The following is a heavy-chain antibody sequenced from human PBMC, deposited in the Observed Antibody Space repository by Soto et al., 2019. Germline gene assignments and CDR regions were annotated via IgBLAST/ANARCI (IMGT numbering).Heavy chain of an antibody. J-gene: IGHJ4*02. D-gene: IGHD5-12*01. CDR2: ISYDGSNK. Sequence: QVQLVESGGGVVQPGRSLRLSCAASGFTFSSYGMHWVRQAPGKGLEWVAVISYDGSNKYYADSVKGRFTISRDNSKNTLYLQMNRLRAEDTAVYYCAKVLWGSGYDWRVGEFFDYWGQGTLVTVSS. V-gene: IGHV3-30*18. CDR1: GFTFSSYG. CDR3: AKVLWGSGYDWRVGEFFDY.